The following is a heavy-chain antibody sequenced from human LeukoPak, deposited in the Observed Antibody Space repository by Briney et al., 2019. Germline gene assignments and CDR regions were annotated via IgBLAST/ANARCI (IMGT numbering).Heavy chain of an antibody. CDR1: GFTFSNYH. CDR3: AREYSGYDGDAFDM. CDR2: SSTSGYTT. D-gene: IGHD5-12*01. J-gene: IGHJ3*02. Sequence: GGSLRLSCGASGFTFSNYHMSWVRQAPGKGLEWVSYSSTSGYTTYYADSVKGRFTISRDNARNSLYLQMNSLRAEDTAVYYCAREYSGYDGDAFDMWGQGTMVTVSS. V-gene: IGHV3-11*04.